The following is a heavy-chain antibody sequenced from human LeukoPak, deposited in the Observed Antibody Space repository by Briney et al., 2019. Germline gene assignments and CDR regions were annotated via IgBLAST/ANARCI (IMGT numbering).Heavy chain of an antibody. J-gene: IGHJ4*02. CDR2: VRSRAYGGTI. D-gene: IGHD1-26*01. V-gene: IGHV3-49*04. CDR3: VRGLTVVGAKYYFDY. CDR1: GFTFGDYA. Sequence: GRPLGLSCTASGFTFGDYAMSWVRQAPGKGLEWLGLVRSRAYGGTIEYAASVKGRFGISRDNSQSIVYLQMNSLKTEDTAVYYCVRGLTVVGAKYYFDYWGQGTLVTVS.